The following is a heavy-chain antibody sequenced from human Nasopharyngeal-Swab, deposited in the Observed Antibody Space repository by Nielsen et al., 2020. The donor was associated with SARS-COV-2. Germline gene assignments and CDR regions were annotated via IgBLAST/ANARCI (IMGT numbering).Heavy chain of an antibody. CDR2: IGSKTYGGAT. CDR1: GINVGDYA. V-gene: IGHV3-49*03. Sequence: GESLKISCAISGINVGDYAMSWFRQAPGKGLEWVAFIGSKTYGGATNYAASVKGRFILSRDVSKSIAYLQMNSLKIEDTAVYYCTRGVGAGFRYYYHYMDVWGKGTTVTVS. D-gene: IGHD1-26*01. CDR3: TRGVGAGFRYYYHYMDV. J-gene: IGHJ6*03.